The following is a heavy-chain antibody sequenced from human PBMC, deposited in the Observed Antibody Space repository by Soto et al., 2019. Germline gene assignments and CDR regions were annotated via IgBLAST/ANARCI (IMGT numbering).Heavy chain of an antibody. CDR3: ARWGVVQLVPYYYYYGMDV. CDR1: GYTFTSYD. V-gene: IGHV1-8*01. CDR2: MNPNSGNT. Sequence: QVQLVQSGAEVKKPGASVKVSCKASGYTFTSYDINWVRQATGQGLEWMGWMNPNSGNTGYAQKFQGRVTMTRNTSISTDYMELSSLRSEDTAVYYSARWGVVQLVPYYYYYGMDVWGQGTTVTVSS. D-gene: IGHD6-6*01. J-gene: IGHJ6*02.